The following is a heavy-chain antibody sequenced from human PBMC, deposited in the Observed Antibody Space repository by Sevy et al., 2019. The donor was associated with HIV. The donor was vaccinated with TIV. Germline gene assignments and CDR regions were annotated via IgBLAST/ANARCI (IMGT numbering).Heavy chain of an antibody. CDR3: ARVFWKGAYYYMDV. J-gene: IGHJ6*03. CDR2: IYYSGST. V-gene: IGHV4-59*01. Sequence: SETLSLTRTVSGGSISSYYWSWIRQPPGKGLEWIGYIYYSGSTNYNPSLKSRLTISVDTSKNQFSLKLGSVTAADTAVYYCARVFWKGAYYYMDVWGKGTTVTVSS. D-gene: IGHD1-1*01. CDR1: GGSISSYY.